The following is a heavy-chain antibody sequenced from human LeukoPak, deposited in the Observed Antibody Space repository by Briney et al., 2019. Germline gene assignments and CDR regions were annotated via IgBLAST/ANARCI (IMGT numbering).Heavy chain of an antibody. J-gene: IGHJ5*02. V-gene: IGHV1-69*06. D-gene: IGHD4-17*01. CDR1: GGTFSSYA. CDR3: AREELPVTTRGWFDP. CDR2: IIPIFGTA. Sequence: ASVKVSCTASGGTFSSYAISWVRQAPGQGLEWMGGIIPIFGTANYAQKFQGRVTITADKSTSTAYMELSSLRSEDTAVYYCAREELPVTTRGWFDPWGQGTLVTVSS.